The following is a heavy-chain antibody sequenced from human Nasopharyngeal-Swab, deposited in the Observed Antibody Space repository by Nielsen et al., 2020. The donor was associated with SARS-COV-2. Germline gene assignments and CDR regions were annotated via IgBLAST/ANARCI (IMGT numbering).Heavy chain of an antibody. CDR3: AKDQILDSSSLDY. CDR1: GFTVSSNY. J-gene: IGHJ4*02. V-gene: IGHV3-30*18. Sequence: LSLTCAASGFTVSSNYMSWVRQAPGKGLEWVAVISYDGSNKYYADSVKGRFTISRDNSKNTLYLQMNSLRAEGTAVYYCAKDQILDSSSLDYWGQGTLVTVSS. D-gene: IGHD6-13*01. CDR2: ISYDGSNK.